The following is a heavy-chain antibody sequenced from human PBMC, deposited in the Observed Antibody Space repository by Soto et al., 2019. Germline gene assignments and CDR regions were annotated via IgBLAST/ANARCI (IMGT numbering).Heavy chain of an antibody. Sequence: SETLSLTCTVSGGSISTYYWSWIRQPPGKGLEWIGYIYYSGSTNYNPSLKSRVTISVDTSKNQFSLKLSSVTAADTAVYYCARLEASITIFGVVPYFDYWGQGTLVTVSS. CDR3: ARLEASITIFGVVPYFDY. J-gene: IGHJ4*02. V-gene: IGHV4-59*01. CDR1: GGSISTYY. D-gene: IGHD3-3*01. CDR2: IYYSGST.